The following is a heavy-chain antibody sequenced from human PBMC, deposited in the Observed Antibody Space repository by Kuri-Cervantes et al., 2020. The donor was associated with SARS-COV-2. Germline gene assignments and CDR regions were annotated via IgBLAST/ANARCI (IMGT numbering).Heavy chain of an antibody. J-gene: IGHJ6*03. CDR2: ISAYNGNT. Sequence: ASVKVSCKASGYTFTSYGISWVRQAPGQGLEWMGWISAYNGNTNYAQKLQGRVTITTDESTSTAYMELSSLRSEDTAVYYCARGHHPFWSGSNYYYYYYMDVWGKGTTVTVSS. V-gene: IGHV1-18*01. CDR1: GYTFTSYG. D-gene: IGHD3-3*01. CDR3: ARGHHPFWSGSNYYYYYYMDV.